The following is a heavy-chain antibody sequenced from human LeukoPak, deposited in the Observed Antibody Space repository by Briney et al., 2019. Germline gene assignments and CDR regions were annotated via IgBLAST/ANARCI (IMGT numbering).Heavy chain of an antibody. CDR2: IYYSGST. CDR3: ARHTYDYSNYVSYYYMDV. Sequence: GSLRLSCAASGFTVSSNYMSWVRQPPGKGLEWIGSIYYSGSTYYNPSLKSRVTISVDTSKNQFSLKLSSVTAADTAVYYCARHTYDYSNYVSYYYMDVWGKGTTVTVSS. V-gene: IGHV4-39*01. D-gene: IGHD4-11*01. J-gene: IGHJ6*03. CDR1: GFTVSSNY.